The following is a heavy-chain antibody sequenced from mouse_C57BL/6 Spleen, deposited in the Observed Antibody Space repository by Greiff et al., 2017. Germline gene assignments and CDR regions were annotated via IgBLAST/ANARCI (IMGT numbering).Heavy chain of an antibody. CDR3: AREGGDYPDY. V-gene: IGHV1-69*01. D-gene: IGHD2-4*01. CDR2: IDPSDSYT. J-gene: IGHJ2*01. Sequence: QVQLQQPGAELVMPGASVKLSCKASGYTFTSYWMHWVKQRPGQGLEWIGEIDPSDSYTNYNQKFKGKSTLTVDKSSSTAYMQLSSLTSEDSAVYYCAREGGDYPDYWGQGTTLTVSS. CDR1: GYTFTSYW.